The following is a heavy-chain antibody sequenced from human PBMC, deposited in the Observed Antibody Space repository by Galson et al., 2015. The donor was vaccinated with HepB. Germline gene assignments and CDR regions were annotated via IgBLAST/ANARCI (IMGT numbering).Heavy chain of an antibody. D-gene: IGHD1-26*01. J-gene: IGHJ5*02. CDR1: GFTFSNAW. CDR2: IKSKTDGGTT. CDR3: VLPEWA. V-gene: IGHV3-15*01. Sequence: SLRLSCAASGFTFSNAWMSWVRQAPGKGLEWVGRIKSKTDGGTTDYAAPVKGQVTISADKSISVVYLQWNSLKSSDTAMYYCVLPEWAWGQGTLVTVSS.